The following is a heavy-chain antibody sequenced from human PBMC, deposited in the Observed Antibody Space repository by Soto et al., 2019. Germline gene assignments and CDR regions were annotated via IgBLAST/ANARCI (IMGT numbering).Heavy chain of an antibody. D-gene: IGHD6-19*01. CDR3: ARSVEGHFDY. CDR2: ITSDTKTI. CDR1: GFTFSVYS. Sequence: EVQLVESGGALVQRGGSLRLSSVASGFTFSVYSMNWVRQAPGKGLEWFSYITSDTKTIKYADSVKGRFTISRDNAKNSVYLQMNSLRDEDTAVYYCARSVEGHFDYWGQGTVVTVSS. J-gene: IGHJ4*02. V-gene: IGHV3-48*02.